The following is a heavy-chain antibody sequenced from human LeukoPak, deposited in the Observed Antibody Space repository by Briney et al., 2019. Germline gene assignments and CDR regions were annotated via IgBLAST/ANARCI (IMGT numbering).Heavy chain of an antibody. CDR2: ISHTGGSP. J-gene: IGHJ4*02. CDR1: GITFSSYG. CDR3: AKSGYNRFDY. D-gene: IGHD5-24*01. V-gene: IGHV3-23*01. Sequence: GGSLRLSCAASGITFSSYGMSWVRQVPGKGLEWVSSISHTGGSPYYADSVKGRFTVSRDNSKNTLYLQMNSLTVEDTAIYYCAKSGYNRFDYWGQGTRVTVSS.